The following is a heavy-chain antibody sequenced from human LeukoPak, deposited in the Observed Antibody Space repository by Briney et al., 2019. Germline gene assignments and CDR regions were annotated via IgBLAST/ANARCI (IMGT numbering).Heavy chain of an antibody. V-gene: IGHV3-49*04. CDR3: TRVFPPYSSSWYYYYGMDV. CDR2: IRSKAYGGTT. J-gene: IGHJ6*02. Sequence: GGSLRLSCAASGFTFSSYAVSWVRQAPGKGLEWVGFIRSKAYGGTTEYAASVKGRFTISRDDSKSIAYLQMNSLKTEDTAVYYCTRVFPPYSSSWYYYYGMDVWGQGTTVTVSS. D-gene: IGHD6-13*01. CDR1: GFTFSSYA.